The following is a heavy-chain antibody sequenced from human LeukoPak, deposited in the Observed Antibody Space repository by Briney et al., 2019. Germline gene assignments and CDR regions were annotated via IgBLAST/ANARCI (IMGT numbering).Heavy chain of an antibody. J-gene: IGHJ4*02. CDR1: GESFSGYF. CDR3: ARFSPRAMGNYLDF. Sequence: SETLSLTCAVYGESFSGYFWTWIRQPPGKGLEWIGEINHSGIINYNPFLKSRVILSLDKSANQFSLNLSSVTAADTAVYYCARFSPRAMGNYLDFWGQGTLVTVSS. V-gene: IGHV4-34*01. CDR2: INHSGII. D-gene: IGHD7-27*01.